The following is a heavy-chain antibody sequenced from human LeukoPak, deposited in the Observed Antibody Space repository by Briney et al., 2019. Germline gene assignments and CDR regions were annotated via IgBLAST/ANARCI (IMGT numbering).Heavy chain of an antibody. CDR3: ARVPQDSRRRITMVRGVIARPSYYFDY. D-gene: IGHD3-10*01. CDR1: GGSFSGYY. Sequence: PSETLSLTCAVYGGSFSGYYWSWIRQPPGKGLEWIGEINHSGSTNYNPSLKSRVTISVDTSKSQFSLKLSSVTAADTAVYYCARVPQDSRRRITMVRGVIARPSYYFDYWGQGTLVTVSS. CDR2: INHSGST. J-gene: IGHJ4*02. V-gene: IGHV4-34*01.